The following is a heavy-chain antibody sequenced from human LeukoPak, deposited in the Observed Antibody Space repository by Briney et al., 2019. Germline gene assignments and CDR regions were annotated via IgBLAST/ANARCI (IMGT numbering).Heavy chain of an antibody. CDR1: GGSFSGYY. Sequence: PSETLSLTCAVDGGSFSGYYWSWIRQPPGKGLEWIGEINHSGSTNYNPSLKSRVTISVDTSKNQFSLKLSSVTAADTAVYYCARGRAIFGVVNPFDYWGQGTLVTVSS. J-gene: IGHJ4*02. V-gene: IGHV4-34*01. CDR3: ARGRAIFGVVNPFDY. D-gene: IGHD3-3*01. CDR2: INHSGST.